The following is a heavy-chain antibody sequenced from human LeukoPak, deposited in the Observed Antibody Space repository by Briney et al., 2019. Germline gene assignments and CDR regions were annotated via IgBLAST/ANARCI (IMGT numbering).Heavy chain of an antibody. CDR1: GGSFSVYY. D-gene: IGHD3-9*01. Sequence: SETLSLTCAVYGGSFSVYYWSWIRQPPGKGLEWIGEINHSGSTNYNPSLKSRVTISVDTSKNQFSLKLSSVTAADTAVYYCARERPSYYDILTGYYPRSLPYYFDYWGQGTLVTASS. V-gene: IGHV4-34*01. CDR3: ARERPSYYDILTGYYPRSLPYYFDY. J-gene: IGHJ4*02. CDR2: INHSGST.